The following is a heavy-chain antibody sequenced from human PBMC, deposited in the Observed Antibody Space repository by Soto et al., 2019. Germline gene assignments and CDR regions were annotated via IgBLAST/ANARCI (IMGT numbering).Heavy chain of an antibody. V-gene: IGHV4-39*02. J-gene: IGHJ4*02. CDR2: IYYSGST. Sequence: PSETLSLTCTGSGGSISSSSYYWGWIRQPPGKGLEWIGSIYYSGSTYYNPSLKSRVTISVDTSKNQFSLKLSSVTAADTAVYYCAREVDIVVVPAAAYYFDYWGQGTLVTVSS. CDR3: AREVDIVVVPAAAYYFDY. CDR1: GGSISSSSYY. D-gene: IGHD2-2*01.